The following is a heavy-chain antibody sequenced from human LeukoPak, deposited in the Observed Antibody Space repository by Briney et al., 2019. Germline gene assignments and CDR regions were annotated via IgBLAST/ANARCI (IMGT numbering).Heavy chain of an antibody. CDR1: GFTFSSYA. V-gene: IGHV3-30-3*01. CDR3: ARDRVQLWNYGMDG. Sequence: GGSLRLSCAASGFTFSSYAMHWVRQGPGKGLEWVGTISYHGNNEYYADSVKGRFTISRDNSKNTLYLQMNSLRTEDTAAYYCARDRVQLWNYGMDGWGQGTTVTVSS. J-gene: IGHJ6*02. CDR2: ISYHGNNE. D-gene: IGHD1-1*01.